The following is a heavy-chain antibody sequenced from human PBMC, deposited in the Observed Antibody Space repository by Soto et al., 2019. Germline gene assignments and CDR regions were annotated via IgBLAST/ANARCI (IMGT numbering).Heavy chain of an antibody. CDR1: GGTFSSYA. J-gene: IGHJ6*02. Sequence: QVQLVQSGAEVKKPGSSVKVSCKASGGTFSSYAISWVRQAPGQGLEWMGGIIPIFGTANYAQKFQGRVTITADESTSTAYIELSSLRSEDTAVYYCARISGRHRRYYYYGMDVWGQGTTVTVSS. CDR2: IIPIFGTA. CDR3: ARISGRHRRYYYYGMDV. V-gene: IGHV1-69*01. D-gene: IGHD2-15*01.